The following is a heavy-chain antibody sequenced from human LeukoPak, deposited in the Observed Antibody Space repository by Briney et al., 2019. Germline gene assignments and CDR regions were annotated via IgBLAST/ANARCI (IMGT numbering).Heavy chain of an antibody. V-gene: IGHV1-2*02. CDR1: GYTFTGYY. J-gene: IGHJ4*02. Sequence: GASVKVSCKASGYTFTGYYMHWVRQAPGQGLEWMGWINPNSGGTNYAQKFQGRVTMTRDTSISTANMELSRLRSDDTAVYYCARDTRNYDFWSGYYFHWGQGTLVTVSS. D-gene: IGHD3-3*01. CDR3: ARDTRNYDFWSGYYFH. CDR2: INPNSGGT.